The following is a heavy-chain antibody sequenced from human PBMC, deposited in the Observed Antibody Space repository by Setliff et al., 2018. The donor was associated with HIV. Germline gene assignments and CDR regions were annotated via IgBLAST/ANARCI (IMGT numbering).Heavy chain of an antibody. CDR3: ARDGGGSGWSLGEFDF. Sequence: SETLSLTCTVSGGSIRTGNYYWNWIRQPAGKGLEWIGHIHTTGSITYNPSLRSRVTISLDTSKNQVSLSLGSVTAADTAVYYCARDGGGSGWSLGEFDFWGQGTLVTAPQ. D-gene: IGHD6-19*01. CDR2: IHTTGSI. V-gene: IGHV4-61*09. J-gene: IGHJ4*02. CDR1: GGSIRTGNYY.